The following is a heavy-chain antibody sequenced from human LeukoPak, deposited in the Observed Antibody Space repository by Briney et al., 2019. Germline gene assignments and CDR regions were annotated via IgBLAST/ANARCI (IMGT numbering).Heavy chain of an antibody. V-gene: IGHV4-34*01. CDR1: GGSFSDYY. Sequence: SETLSLTCAVYGGSFSDYYWNCIRQPPGKGLEWIGEINHSGSTNYNPSLKSRVTISVDTSKNQFSLKLSSVTAADTAVYYCATAPRSFGVARDYWGQGTLVTVSS. CDR2: INHSGST. J-gene: IGHJ4*02. CDR3: ATAPRSFGVARDY. D-gene: IGHD3-3*01.